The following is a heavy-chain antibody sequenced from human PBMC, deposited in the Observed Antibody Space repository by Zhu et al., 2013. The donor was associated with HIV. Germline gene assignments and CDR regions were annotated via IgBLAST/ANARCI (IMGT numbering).Heavy chain of an antibody. D-gene: IGHD3-22*01. J-gene: IGHJ4*02. CDR1: GYTFTNYG. V-gene: IGHV1-18*01. CDR3: ARGARGSYYDSSPYLDY. Sequence: QVRLVQSGAEVEKPGASVKVSCKASGYTFTNYGIIWVRQAPGQGLEWMGWISLXDGNTNYAQKLQGRVTMTTDTSTTTGYMELRSLRSDDTAVYYCARGARGSYYDSSPYLDYWGQGTLVTVSS. CDR2: ISLXDGNT.